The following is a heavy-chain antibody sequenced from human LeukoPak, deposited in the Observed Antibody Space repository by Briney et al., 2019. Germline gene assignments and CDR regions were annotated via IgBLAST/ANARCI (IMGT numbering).Heavy chain of an antibody. Sequence: ASVKVSCKASGGTFSSYAISCVRQAPGQGLEWMGGIIPIFGTANYAQKFQGRVTITADKSTSTAYMELSSLRSEDTAVYYCARIRHGGNWRGADENWGQGTLVTVSS. CDR2: IIPIFGTA. CDR3: ARIRHGGNWRGADEN. D-gene: IGHD4-23*01. J-gene: IGHJ4*02. V-gene: IGHV1-69*06. CDR1: GGTFSSYA.